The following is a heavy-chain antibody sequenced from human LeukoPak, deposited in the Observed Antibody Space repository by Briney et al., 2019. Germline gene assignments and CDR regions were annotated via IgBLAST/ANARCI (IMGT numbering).Heavy chain of an antibody. V-gene: IGHV3-30*04. J-gene: IGHJ6*02. CDR3: ARDSELLWFGELYGMDV. Sequence: PGGSLRLSCAASGFPFSSYAMHWVRQAPGKGLEWVAVISYDGSNKYYADSVKGRFTISRDNSKNTLYLQMNSLRAEDTAVYYCARDSELLWFGELYGMDVWGQGTTVTVSS. CDR1: GFPFSSYA. D-gene: IGHD3-10*01. CDR2: ISYDGSNK.